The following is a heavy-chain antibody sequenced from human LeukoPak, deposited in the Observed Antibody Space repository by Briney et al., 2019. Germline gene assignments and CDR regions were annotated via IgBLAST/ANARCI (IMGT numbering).Heavy chain of an antibody. Sequence: SETLSLTCTVSGGSFSSANYYWSWIRQPPGKGLEWIGCFYYSGNTKSNPSLESRVTISVDTSKNQFSLKLSSVTAADTAVYYCASFSSWNSWAFDYWGQGTLVTVSS. V-gene: IGHV4-61*01. D-gene: IGHD6-13*01. CDR1: GGSFSSANYY. CDR3: ASFSSWNSWAFDY. CDR2: FYYSGNT. J-gene: IGHJ4*02.